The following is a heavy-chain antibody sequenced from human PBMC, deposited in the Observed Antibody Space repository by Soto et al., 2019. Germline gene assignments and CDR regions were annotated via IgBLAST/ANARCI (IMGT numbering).Heavy chain of an antibody. CDR2: IYYSGST. D-gene: IGHD2-2*02. Sequence: SETLSLTCTVSGGSISSYYWSWIRQPPGKGLEWIGYIYYSGSTNYNPSLKSRVTISVDTSKNQFSLKLSSVTAADTAVYYCARLNVVVPAAISGGFDYWGQGTLVTVS. CDR3: ARLNVVVPAAISGGFDY. CDR1: GGSISSYY. V-gene: IGHV4-59*08. J-gene: IGHJ4*02.